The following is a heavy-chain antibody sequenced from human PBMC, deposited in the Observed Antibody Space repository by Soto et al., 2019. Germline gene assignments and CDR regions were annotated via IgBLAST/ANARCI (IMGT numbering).Heavy chain of an antibody. Sequence: DVPLLESGGGFAQPGVSLRLACAASGFSFSNNAMSWVLQSPGKGLEWVSSITRSGVDTHYSDSVKARFTVSRDTSKNILQRQMDSLRADDTYIYYGANPVAAGHWGQGTLVTVSS. V-gene: IGHV3-23*01. D-gene: IGHD6-13*01. J-gene: IGHJ1*01. CDR1: GFSFSNNA. CDR2: ITRSGVDT. CDR3: ANPVAAGH.